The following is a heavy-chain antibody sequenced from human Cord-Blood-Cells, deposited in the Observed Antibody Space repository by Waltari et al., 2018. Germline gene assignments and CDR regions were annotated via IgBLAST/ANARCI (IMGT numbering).Heavy chain of an antibody. CDR3: ARDEYCSSTSCYHDAFDI. V-gene: IGHV4-38-2*02. D-gene: IGHD2-2*01. J-gene: IGHJ3*02. Sequence: QVQLQESGPGLVKPSETLSLPSPVPGYSISSGYYRGWIRQPPGQGLEWMGSIYHSGGTYYNPALKSRVTISVDTSKNQFSLKLSSVTAADTAVYYCARDEYCSSTSCYHDAFDIWGQGTMVTVSS. CDR1: GYSISSGYY. CDR2: IYHSGGT.